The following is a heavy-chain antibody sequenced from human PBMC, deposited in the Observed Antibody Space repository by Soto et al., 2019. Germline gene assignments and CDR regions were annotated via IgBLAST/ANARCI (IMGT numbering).Heavy chain of an antibody. CDR3: ARGLGNYGSGSYRTYNWFDP. J-gene: IGHJ5*02. CDR2: ISTHTGNG. Sequence: ASVKVSCKSSGYTFNTYGINWLRQAPGQGLEWMGWISTHTGNGNYAQRFQGRVTLTADTSTSTVYMDLRSLRSEDTAVYYCARGLGNYGSGSYRTYNWFDPWGQGTLVTVSS. CDR1: GYTFNTYG. V-gene: IGHV1-18*01. D-gene: IGHD3-10*01.